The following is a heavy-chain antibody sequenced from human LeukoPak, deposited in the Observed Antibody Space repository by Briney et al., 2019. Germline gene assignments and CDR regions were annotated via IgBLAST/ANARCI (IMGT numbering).Heavy chain of an antibody. CDR1: GFSFSTYG. CDR3: AKDRLEFYGSARYYFDS. J-gene: IGHJ4*02. Sequence: GGSLRLSCAASGFSFSTYGMHWVRQAPGKGLEWVAFIRHDASSQYYADSVKGRFTISRDSYKDTLYLKLNSLRTEDTAVYFCAKDRLEFYGSARYYFDSWGQGSLVTVSS. D-gene: IGHD3-10*01. CDR2: IRHDASSQ. V-gene: IGHV3-30*02.